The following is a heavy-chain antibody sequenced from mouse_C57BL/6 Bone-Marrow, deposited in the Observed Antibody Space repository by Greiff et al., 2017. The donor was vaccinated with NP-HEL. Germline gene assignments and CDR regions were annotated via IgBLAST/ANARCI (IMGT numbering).Heavy chain of an antibody. Sequence: QVQLQQPGAELVRPGSSVKLSCKASGYTFTSYWMHWVKQRPIQGLEWIGNIDPSDSETHYNQKFKDKATLTVDKSSSPAYMQLSSLTSEDSAVYYCARSPFLLYFDYWGQGTTLTVSS. CDR2: IDPSDSET. J-gene: IGHJ2*01. CDR3: ARSPFLLYFDY. CDR1: GYTFTSYW. V-gene: IGHV1-52*01.